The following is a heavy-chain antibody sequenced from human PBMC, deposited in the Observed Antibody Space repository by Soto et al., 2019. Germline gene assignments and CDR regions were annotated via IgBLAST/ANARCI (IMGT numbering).Heavy chain of an antibody. Sequence: QVQLQESGPGLVKPSGTLSLTCAVSGGSISSNNWWSWVRQPPGKGLEWIGEIYHSGSTNYNPSLKSRVTIAVDRPKNQFSLKLSSVTAADTAVYFCARVAVSGTRFDYWGQGTLVTVSS. D-gene: IGHD6-19*01. CDR2: IYHSGST. CDR3: ARVAVSGTRFDY. CDR1: GGSISSNNW. V-gene: IGHV4-4*02. J-gene: IGHJ4*02.